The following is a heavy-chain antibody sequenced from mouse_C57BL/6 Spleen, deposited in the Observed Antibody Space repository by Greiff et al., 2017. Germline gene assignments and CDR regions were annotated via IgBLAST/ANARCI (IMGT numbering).Heavy chain of an antibody. Sequence: DVHLVESGGGLVKPGGSLKLSCAASGFTFSDYGMHWVRQAPEKGLEWVAYISSGSSTIYYADTVKGRFTISRDNAKNTLFLQMTSLRAEDAAMYYCAWDPWMAYWGQGTLVTVSA. J-gene: IGHJ3*01. CDR2: ISSGSSTI. CDR3: AWDPWMAY. D-gene: IGHD4-1*01. CDR1: GFTFSDYG. V-gene: IGHV5-17*01.